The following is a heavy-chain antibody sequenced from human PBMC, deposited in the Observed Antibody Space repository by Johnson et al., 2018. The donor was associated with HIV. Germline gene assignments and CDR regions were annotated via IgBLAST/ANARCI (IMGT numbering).Heavy chain of an antibody. V-gene: IGHV3-11*01. J-gene: IGHJ3*02. CDR1: GFTFSDYY. CDR2: ISSSGSTI. Sequence: QVQLVESGGGVVQPGGSLRLSCAASGFTFSDYYMSWIRQAPGKGLEWVSSISSSGSTIYYADSVKGRFTISRDNAKNSLYLQMNSLRAADPAFYYCARDGAARPRNDAFDIWGQGTRVTVSS. CDR3: ARDGAARPRNDAFDI. D-gene: IGHD6-6*01.